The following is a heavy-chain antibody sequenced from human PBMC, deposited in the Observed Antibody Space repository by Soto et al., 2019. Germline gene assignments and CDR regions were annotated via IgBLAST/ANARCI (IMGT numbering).Heavy chain of an antibody. CDR3: ARDNSGITMIGYYYYGMDV. Sequence: QVQLVQSGAEVKKPGSSVKVSCKASGGTFSSYAISWVRQAPGQGLEWMGGIIPIFGTANYAQKFQGRVTITADKSTSTAYMELSSLRSEDTAVYYCARDNSGITMIGYYYYGMDVWGQGTTVTVSS. V-gene: IGHV1-69*06. CDR2: IIPIFGTA. CDR1: GGTFSSYA. D-gene: IGHD3-22*01. J-gene: IGHJ6*02.